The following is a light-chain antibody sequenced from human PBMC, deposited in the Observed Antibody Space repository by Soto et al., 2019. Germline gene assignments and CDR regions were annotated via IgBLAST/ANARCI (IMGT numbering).Light chain of an antibody. CDR2: GAS. J-gene: IGKJ4*01. CDR3: QQYGSSPLT. Sequence: IVLTQSPGTLSLSPGERATLSCRASQSVSSSYLAWYQQKPCQAPRRLIYGASSRATGIPDRFSGSGSGPDFTVTSSRLEPEDFAVYFCQQYGSSPLTLGGGTKVEIK. CDR1: QSVSSSY. V-gene: IGKV3-20*01.